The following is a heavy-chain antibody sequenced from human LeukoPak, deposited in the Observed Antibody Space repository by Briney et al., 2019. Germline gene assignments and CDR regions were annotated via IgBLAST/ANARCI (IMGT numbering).Heavy chain of an antibody. Sequence: PSETLSLTCTVSGGSISSYYWSWIRQPPGKGLEWIGYIYYSGSTYYNPSLKSRVSISVDTSKNQFSLKLSSVTAADTAVYYCARDGSGSYQGDFQHWGQGTLVTVSS. J-gene: IGHJ1*01. CDR2: IYYSGST. V-gene: IGHV4-59*12. CDR3: ARDGSGSYQGDFQH. D-gene: IGHD1-26*01. CDR1: GGSISSYY.